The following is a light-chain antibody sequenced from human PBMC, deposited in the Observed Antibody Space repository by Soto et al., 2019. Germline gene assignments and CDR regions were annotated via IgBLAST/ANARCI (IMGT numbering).Light chain of an antibody. CDR2: GVS. CDR1: QRLSASD. CDR3: QQYGSSPLIT. Sequence: EIVFTKSPGTLSLSPGQRATLSCRASQRLSASDIAWYQQKPGQAPKFLIYGVSSRATGIPDRFSGSVSGTDFTLTIIRLETEDFAVYHCQQYGSSPLITFGQGTRLEIK. V-gene: IGKV3-20*01. J-gene: IGKJ5*01.